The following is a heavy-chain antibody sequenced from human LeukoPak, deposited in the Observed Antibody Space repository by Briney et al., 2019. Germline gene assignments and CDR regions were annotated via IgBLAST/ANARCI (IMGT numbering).Heavy chain of an antibody. CDR2: ISRTGNNI. Sequence: GGSLRLSCAASGFTLSSYEMNWVRLAPGKGLEWISYISRTGNNIYHADSVKGRFTISRDSAKNSLYLQMNSLRAEDTAVYYCARGPYSSNWYVDYWGQGTLVTVAS. V-gene: IGHV3-48*03. CDR1: GFTLSSYE. CDR3: ARGPYSSNWYVDY. D-gene: IGHD6-13*01. J-gene: IGHJ4*02.